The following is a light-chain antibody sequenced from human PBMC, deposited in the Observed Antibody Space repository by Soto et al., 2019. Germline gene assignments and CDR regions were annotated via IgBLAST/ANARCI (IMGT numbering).Light chain of an antibody. CDR3: QQYYNSPIT. V-gene: IGKV4-1*01. CDR1: QSVLYSSNNKNY. Sequence: DIVMTQSPDSLAVSLGERATINCKSSQSVLYSSNNKNYLAWYQQKPGQPPKLLIYWTSTRESGVPDRFSGSGPGTEFTLTISSLQAEDVAVYYCQQYYNSPITFGQGTRLEIK. CDR2: WTS. J-gene: IGKJ5*01.